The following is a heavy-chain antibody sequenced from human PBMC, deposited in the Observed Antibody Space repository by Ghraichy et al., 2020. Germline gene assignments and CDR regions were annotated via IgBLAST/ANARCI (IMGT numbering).Heavy chain of an antibody. V-gene: IGHV4-4*07. CDR3: ARDGYCSSTSCYAAYYYGLEV. CDR2: VYNSGST. Sequence: SETLSLTCTVSDDSISSYYWSWVRQPAGRGLEWIGRVYNSGSTFYNPSLKSRVTMSVDTSKNQVSLKLKSVTAADTAVYYCARDGYCSSTSCYAAYYYGLEVWGQGTTVTVSS. J-gene: IGHJ6*02. D-gene: IGHD2-2*03. CDR1: DDSISSYY.